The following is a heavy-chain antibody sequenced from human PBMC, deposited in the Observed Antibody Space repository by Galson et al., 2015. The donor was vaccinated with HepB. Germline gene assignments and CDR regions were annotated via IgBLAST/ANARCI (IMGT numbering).Heavy chain of an antibody. J-gene: IGHJ5*02. D-gene: IGHD3-9*01. V-gene: IGHV1-69*04. CDR3: ARAGAGFDMLTGYYWCDP. CDR2: LIPVVDVT. Sequence: SVKVSCKASGGTFSNYAVNWVRQAPGQGLEWVGRLIPVVDVTIKNYAQKFQGRVTITADKSTSTAYMELSSLRSEDTAIYYCARAGAGFDMLTGYYWCDPWGQGTPVTVSS. CDR1: GGTFSNYA.